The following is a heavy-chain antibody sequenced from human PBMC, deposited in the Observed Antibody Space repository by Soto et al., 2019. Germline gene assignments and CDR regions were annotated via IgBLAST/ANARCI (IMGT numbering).Heavy chain of an antibody. V-gene: IGHV1-3*01. CDR2: INAGNGNT. J-gene: IGHJ3*02. Sequence: GASVKVSGTASGYTFTSYAMHCVRQAPGQRLEWMGWINAGNGNTKYSQKFQGRVTITRDTSASTAYMELSSLRSEDTAVYYCAREGITGTTFVAAFDIWGQGTMVTVSS. CDR1: GYTFTSYA. CDR3: AREGITGTTFVAAFDI. D-gene: IGHD1-7*01.